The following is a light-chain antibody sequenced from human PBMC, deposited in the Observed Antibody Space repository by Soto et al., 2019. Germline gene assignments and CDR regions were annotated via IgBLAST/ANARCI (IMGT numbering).Light chain of an antibody. V-gene: IGKV3-15*01. CDR2: GAS. CDR3: QQYNNWPYT. CDR1: QSVSSN. J-gene: IGKJ2*01. Sequence: EIVMTQSPATLSVSPGERATLSCRASQSVSSNLAWYQQKPGQAPRLLIYGASTRATGIPAKFSGSGVGTEFTLTISSLQSEDFAVYYCQQYNNWPYTFGQGTKLEIK.